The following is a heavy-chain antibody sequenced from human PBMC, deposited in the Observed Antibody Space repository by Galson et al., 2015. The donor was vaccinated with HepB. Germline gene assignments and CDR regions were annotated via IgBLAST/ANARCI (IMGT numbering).Heavy chain of an antibody. D-gene: IGHD3-16*01. CDR1: GGSISSHY. J-gene: IGHJ5*02. V-gene: IGHV4-59*11. Sequence: SETLSLTCTVSGGSISSHYWSWIRQPPGKGLEWIGNIYYSGSTNYNPSLKSRVTISVDTSKNQFSLRLRSVTAADTAVYYCARDGGGRLGHWFDPWGQGTLVTVSS. CDR3: ARDGGGRLGHWFDP. CDR2: IYYSGST.